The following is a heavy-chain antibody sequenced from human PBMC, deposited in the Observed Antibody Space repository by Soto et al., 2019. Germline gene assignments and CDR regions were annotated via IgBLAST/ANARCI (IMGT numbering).Heavy chain of an antibody. CDR3: AREGVAPYYYYGMDV. D-gene: IGHD5-12*01. J-gene: IGHJ6*02. V-gene: IGHV1-18*03. CDR1: GYTFTRSG. Sequence: QVQLVQSGAEVKKPGASVKVSCKASGYTFTRSGISWVRQAPGQGPEWMGWISSYNGDTNYAQTFQGRVTMTTDTSTSTAYMELRSLRSDDMVVYYCAREGVAPYYYYGMDVWGQGTPVTVSS. CDR2: ISSYNGDT.